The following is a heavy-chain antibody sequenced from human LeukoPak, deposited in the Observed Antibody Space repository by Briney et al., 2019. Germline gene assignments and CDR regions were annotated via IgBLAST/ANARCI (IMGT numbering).Heavy chain of an antibody. J-gene: IGHJ6*03. CDR1: GFTFTSYA. Sequence: GGSLRLSCGASGFTFTSYAMTWVRQAPGKGLEWVSAISGSGGYTYYADSVKGRFTISRDNSKNSLYLQMNSLRAEDTAVYYCARDPYSGTYGDTYYYYMDVWGKGTTVTISS. CDR2: ISGSGGYT. CDR3: ARDPYSGTYGDTYYYYMDV. V-gene: IGHV3-23*01. D-gene: IGHD1-26*01.